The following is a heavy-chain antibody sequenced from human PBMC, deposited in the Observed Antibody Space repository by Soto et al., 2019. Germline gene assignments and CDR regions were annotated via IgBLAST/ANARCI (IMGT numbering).Heavy chain of an antibody. V-gene: IGHV3-23*01. CDR2: IIGSGTIS. CDR1: GFTFNSYA. CDR3: ARLSGDHSAFFSYGMDA. J-gene: IGHJ6*02. D-gene: IGHD2-21*01. Sequence: GSLRLSCAASGFTFNSYAMSWVRQAPGKGLEWVSTIIGSGTISSYADSVKGRFTISRDNARNTLSLQMNSLRADDTAVYYCARLSGDHSAFFSYGMDAWGQGTTVTVSS.